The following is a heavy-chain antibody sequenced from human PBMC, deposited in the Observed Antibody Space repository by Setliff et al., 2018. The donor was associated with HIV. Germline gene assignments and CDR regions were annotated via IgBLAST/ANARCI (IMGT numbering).Heavy chain of an antibody. V-gene: IGHV3-30*01. CDR1: GFTFSSYA. CDR2: ISYDGSNK. CDR3: ARASAATYCSGGACYLPDY. Sequence: PGGSLRLSCAASGFTFSSYAMHWVRQAPGKGLEWVAVISYDGSNKYYADSVKGRFTISRDNSKNTLYLQMNSLRAEDTAVYYCARASAATYCSGGACYLPDYWGQGTLVTVSS. J-gene: IGHJ4*02. D-gene: IGHD2-15*01.